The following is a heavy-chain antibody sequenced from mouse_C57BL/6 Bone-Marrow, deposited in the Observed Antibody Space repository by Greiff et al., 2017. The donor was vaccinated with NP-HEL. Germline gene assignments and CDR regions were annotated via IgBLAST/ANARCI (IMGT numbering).Heavy chain of an antibody. D-gene: IGHD1-1*01. CDR2: IFPGSGST. V-gene: IGHV1-75*01. J-gene: IGHJ1*03. Sequence: VKLVESGPELVKPGASVKISCKASGYTFTDYYINWVKQRPGQGLEWIGWIFPGSGSTYYNEKFKGKATLTVDKSSSTAYMLLSSLTSEDSAVYFCARRGLYYGSSDWYFDVWGTGTTVTVSS. CDR1: GYTFTDYY. CDR3: ARRGLYYGSSDWYFDV.